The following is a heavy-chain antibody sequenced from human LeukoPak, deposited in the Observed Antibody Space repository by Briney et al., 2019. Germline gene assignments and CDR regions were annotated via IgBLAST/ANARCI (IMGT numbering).Heavy chain of an antibody. CDR3: ARGDYYDSTGYYYFDY. V-gene: IGHV4-59*01. Sequence: SETLSLTCTVSGGSIRSYYWSWIRQPPGMELEWIGYIYYSGTTNYNPSLKSRVTMSADTSKNHFSLKLSSVTAADTAVYYCARGDYYDSTGYYYFDYWGQGTLVTVSS. CDR2: IYYSGTT. J-gene: IGHJ4*02. D-gene: IGHD3-22*01. CDR1: GGSIRSYY.